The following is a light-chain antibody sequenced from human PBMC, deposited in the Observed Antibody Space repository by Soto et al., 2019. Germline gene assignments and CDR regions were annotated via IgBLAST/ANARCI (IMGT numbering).Light chain of an antibody. CDR2: SND. V-gene: IGLV1-44*01. CDR3: ATWDDSFNVV. CDR1: TSNIGTNT. J-gene: IGLJ2*01. Sequence: QSVLTQSPSASGTPGQRVSISCSGSTSNIGTNTVSWYQHVPGTAPKLLIYSNDQRPSAVPGRFSGSKSGTSASLAISGRLSEDEADYYCATWDDSFNVVFGGGTKVTVL.